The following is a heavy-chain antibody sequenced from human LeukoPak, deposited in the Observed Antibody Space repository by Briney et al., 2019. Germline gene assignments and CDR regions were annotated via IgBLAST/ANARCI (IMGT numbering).Heavy chain of an antibody. Sequence: PGGSLRLSCAASGFTFSSYAMSWVRQAPGKGLEWVSAISGSGGSTYYADSVKGRFTTSRDNSKNTLYLQMNSLRAEDTAVYYCAKGSGSYSFRWYFDLWGRGTLVTVSS. J-gene: IGHJ2*01. CDR2: ISGSGGST. CDR1: GFTFSSYA. D-gene: IGHD1-26*01. CDR3: AKGSGSYSFRWYFDL. V-gene: IGHV3-23*01.